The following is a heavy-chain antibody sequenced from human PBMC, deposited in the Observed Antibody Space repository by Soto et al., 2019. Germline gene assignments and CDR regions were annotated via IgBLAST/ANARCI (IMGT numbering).Heavy chain of an antibody. CDR1: GFTFSSYW. Sequence: EVQLVESGGGLVQPGGSLRLSCAASGFTFSSYWLHWVRQVPGKGLVWVSRIKGDGSSMNYADSVKGRFTISRDNAKNPLYVKMNSLTAEDTAVYYCGRGIRNYYGVDVWGQGTTVTVSS. CDR3: GRGIRNYYGVDV. D-gene: IGHD5-18*01. J-gene: IGHJ6*02. CDR2: IKGDGSSM. V-gene: IGHV3-74*01.